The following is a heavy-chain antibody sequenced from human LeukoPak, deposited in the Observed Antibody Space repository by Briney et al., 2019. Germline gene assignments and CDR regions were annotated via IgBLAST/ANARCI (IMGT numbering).Heavy chain of an antibody. V-gene: IGHV4-59*08. CDR3: ARRRDGYNSYYFDY. CDR2: IYYSGST. D-gene: IGHD5-24*01. Sequence: SETLSLTCTVSGGSISSYYWSWIRQPPGKGLEWIGYIYYSGSTNYNPSLKSRVTISVDTTKNQFSLKLSSVTAADTAVYYCARRRDGYNSYYFDYWGQGTLVTVSS. J-gene: IGHJ4*02. CDR1: GGSISSYY.